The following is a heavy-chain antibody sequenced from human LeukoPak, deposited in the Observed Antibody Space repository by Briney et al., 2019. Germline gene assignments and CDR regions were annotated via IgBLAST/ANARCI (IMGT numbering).Heavy chain of an antibody. J-gene: IGHJ4*02. V-gene: IGHV3-23*01. CDR3: EKGHSSGYHIIDY. CDR1: GFTFSSYA. Sequence: GGSLRLSCAASGFTFSSYAMSWVRQAPGQGLEWVSAISGSGGSTYYADSVKGRFTISRGNSKNTLYLQMNRLRAEDTAVYDCEKGHSSGYHIIDYWGQGTLVTVSS. D-gene: IGHD6-19*01. CDR2: ISGSGGST.